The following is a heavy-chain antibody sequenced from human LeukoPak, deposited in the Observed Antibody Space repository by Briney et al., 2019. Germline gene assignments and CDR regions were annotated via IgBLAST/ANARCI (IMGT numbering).Heavy chain of an antibody. V-gene: IGHV1-46*01. CDR3: ARDNRPLPFDY. CDR2: INPSGGST. D-gene: IGHD2/OR15-2a*01. J-gene: IGHJ4*02. CDR1: GYTFTSYY. Sequence: ASVKVSCKASGYTFTSYYMHWVRQAPGQGLEWTGIINPSGGSTSYAQKFQGRVTMTRDTSTSTVYMELSSLRSEDTAVYYCARDNRPLPFDYWGQGTLVTVSS.